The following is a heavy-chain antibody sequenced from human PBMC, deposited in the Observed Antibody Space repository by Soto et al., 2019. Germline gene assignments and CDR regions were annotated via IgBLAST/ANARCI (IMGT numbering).Heavy chain of an antibody. V-gene: IGHV4-59*01. CDR3: AREGGAYGTFDY. CDR1: GGSISSYY. J-gene: IGHJ4*02. D-gene: IGHD1-26*01. CDR2: IYYSGST. Sequence: SETLSLTCTVSGGSISSYYWSWIRQPPGKGLEWIGYIYYSGSTNYNPSLKSRVTISVDTSKNQFSLKLSSVTAADTAVYYCAREGGAYGTFDYWGQRTLVTVS.